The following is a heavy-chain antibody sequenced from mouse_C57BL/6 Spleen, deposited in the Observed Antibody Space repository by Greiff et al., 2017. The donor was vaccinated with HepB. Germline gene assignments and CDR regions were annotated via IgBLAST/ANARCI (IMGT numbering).Heavy chain of an antibody. CDR1: GYTFTDYN. CDR3: ARGAGHYFDY. Sequence: VQLKESGPELVKPGASVKMSCKASGYTFTDYNMHWVKQSHGKSLEWIGYINPNNGGTSYNQKFKGKATLTVNKSSSTAYMERRSLTSEDSAVYYCARGAGHYFDYWGQGTTLTVSS. J-gene: IGHJ2*01. V-gene: IGHV1-22*01. CDR2: INPNNGGT. D-gene: IGHD3-3*01.